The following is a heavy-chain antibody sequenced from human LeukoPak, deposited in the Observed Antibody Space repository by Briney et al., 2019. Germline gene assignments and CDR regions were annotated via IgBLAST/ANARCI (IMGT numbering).Heavy chain of an antibody. V-gene: IGHV3-11*01. CDR1: GFTFSDYY. D-gene: IGHD3-22*01. J-gene: IGHJ4*02. CDR3: ARERYYYDSSGYSPRWVIDY. CDR2: ISSSGSTI. Sequence: GGSLRLSCAASGFTFSDYYMSWIRQAPGKGLEWVSYISSSGSTIYYADSVKGRFTISRDNAKNSLYLQMNSLRAEDTAVYYCARERYYYDSSGYSPRWVIDYWGQGTLVTVSS.